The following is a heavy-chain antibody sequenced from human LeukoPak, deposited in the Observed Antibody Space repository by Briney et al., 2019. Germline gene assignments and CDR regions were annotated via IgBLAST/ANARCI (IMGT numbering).Heavy chain of an antibody. Sequence: GGSLRLSCAAPGFTFRGYGMNWVRRTPGKGLEWVAFIRFDGSDKYYADSVRGRFTISRDNSKSTLSLQMNSLRAEDTAIYYCATYRQVLLPFESWGQGTLVTVSS. V-gene: IGHV3-30*02. D-gene: IGHD2-8*02. CDR2: IRFDGSDK. J-gene: IGHJ4*02. CDR3: ATYRQVLLPFES. CDR1: GFTFRGYG.